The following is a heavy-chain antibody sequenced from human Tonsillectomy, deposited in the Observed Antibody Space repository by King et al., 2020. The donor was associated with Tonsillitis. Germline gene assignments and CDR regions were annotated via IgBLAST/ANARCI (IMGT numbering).Heavy chain of an antibody. CDR2: IRQDGNSK. CDR1: GFTISNYW. V-gene: IGHV3-7*01. CDR3: ARIKLGAPPRDVFDV. D-gene: IGHD1-26*01. Sequence: VQLVESGGGLVQPGGSLRLSCAASGFTISNYWMSWVRQAPGKGLEWVANIRQDGNSKYYVDSVKGRFTISRDNAKNSLYLQTNSLRVEDTAVYFCARIKLGAPPRDVFDVWGLGTLVTVSS. J-gene: IGHJ3*01.